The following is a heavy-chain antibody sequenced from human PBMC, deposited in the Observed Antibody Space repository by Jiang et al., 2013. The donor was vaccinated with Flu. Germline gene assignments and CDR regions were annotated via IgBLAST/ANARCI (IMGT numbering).Heavy chain of an antibody. CDR3: ARGIWDSNYDYYGMDV. V-gene: IGHV1-3*01. Sequence: GAEVKKPGASVKVSCKASGYTFTSYAMHWVRQAPGQRLEWMGWINAGNGNTKYSQKFQGRVTITRDTSASTAYMELSSLRSEDTAVYYCARGIWDSNYDYYGMDVWGQGTTVTVSS. D-gene: IGHD2-15*01. J-gene: IGHJ6*02. CDR2: INAGNGNT. CDR1: GYTFTSYA.